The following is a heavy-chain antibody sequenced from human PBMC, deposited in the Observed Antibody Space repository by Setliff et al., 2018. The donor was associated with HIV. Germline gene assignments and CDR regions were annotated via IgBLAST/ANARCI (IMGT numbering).Heavy chain of an antibody. CDR1: GGSISSTNHY. CDR2: IYYFGIT. D-gene: IGHD2-8*01. V-gene: IGHV4-39*07. J-gene: IGHJ6*03. Sequence: SETLSLTCTVSGGSISSTNHYWGWIRQPPGKGLEWIGNIYYFGITNYNPSLKSRVTISVDTSKNQVSLKLTSVTAADTAVYYCAKDAGVTGGLYRYYIDAWGNGTTVTVSS. CDR3: AKDAGVTGGLYRYYIDA.